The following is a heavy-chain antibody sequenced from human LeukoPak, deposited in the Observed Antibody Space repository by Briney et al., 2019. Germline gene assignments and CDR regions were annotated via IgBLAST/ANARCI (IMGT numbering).Heavy chain of an antibody. Sequence: ASVKVSCKASGYTFTGYYMHWVRQAPGQGLEWMGWINPNSGGTNYAQKFQGRATMTRDTSISTAYMELSRLRSDDTAVYYCASTNFWSGYYFDYWGQGTLVTVSS. J-gene: IGHJ4*02. CDR3: ASTNFWSGYYFDY. CDR1: GYTFTGYY. V-gene: IGHV1-2*02. CDR2: INPNSGGT. D-gene: IGHD3-3*01.